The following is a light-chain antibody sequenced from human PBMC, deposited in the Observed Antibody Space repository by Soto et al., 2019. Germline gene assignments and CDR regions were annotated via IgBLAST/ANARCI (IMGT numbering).Light chain of an antibody. CDR2: LNSDGSH. J-gene: IGLJ2*01. V-gene: IGLV4-69*01. Sequence: QLVLTQSPSASASLEASVKLTCTLSSGHSSYTIAWHQQQPEKGPRYLMKLNSDGSHNKGDGIPDRFSGSSSGSERYLTISSLQSEDEADYYCQTWGIGMQVFGGGTKLTVL. CDR1: SGHSSYT. CDR3: QTWGIGMQV.